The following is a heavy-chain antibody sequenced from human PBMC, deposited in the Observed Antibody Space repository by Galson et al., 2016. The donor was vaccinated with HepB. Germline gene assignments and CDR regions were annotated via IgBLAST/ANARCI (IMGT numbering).Heavy chain of an antibody. CDR1: GFSFSGYW. CDR2: ISNSGNTI. V-gene: IGHV3-48*03. CDR3: ARDHPGVSVAGILDY. D-gene: IGHD6-19*01. Sequence: SLRLSCAASGFSFSGYWMNWVRQAPGKGLEWVSYISNSGNTIYYTDSVRGRFTISRDNAKNSLYLHMNSLRADDTAVYYCARDHPGVSVAGILDYWGQGILVTVPS. J-gene: IGHJ4*02.